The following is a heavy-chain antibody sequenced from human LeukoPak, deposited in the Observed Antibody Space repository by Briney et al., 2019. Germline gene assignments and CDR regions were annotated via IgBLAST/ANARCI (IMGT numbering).Heavy chain of an antibody. D-gene: IGHD2-15*01. CDR2: VYYSGST. CDR3: ARPPYCSGGSCFSGGYWYFDL. CDR1: GDSISSTNYY. Sequence: PSETLSLTCTVSGDSISSTNYYWGWIRQFPGKGLEWIGSVYYSGSTYHNPSLKSRVTISVDTSKNQFSLKLSSVTAADTAVYYCARPPYCSGGSCFSGGYWYFDLWGRGTLVTVSS. V-gene: IGHV4-39*01. J-gene: IGHJ2*01.